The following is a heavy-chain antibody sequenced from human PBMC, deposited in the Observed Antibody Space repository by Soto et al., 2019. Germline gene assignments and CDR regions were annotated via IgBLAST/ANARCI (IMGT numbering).Heavy chain of an antibody. CDR2: ISGSGGST. Sequence: PGGSLRPSCAASGSTFSSFAMSWVRPAPGKGLEWVSAISGSGGSTYYADSVKGRFTISRDNSKNTLYLQMNSLRAEDTAVYYCAKAVRYSSGWYPFDYWGQGTLVTVSS. CDR3: AKAVRYSSGWYPFDY. CDR1: GSTFSSFA. D-gene: IGHD6-19*01. V-gene: IGHV3-23*01. J-gene: IGHJ4*02.